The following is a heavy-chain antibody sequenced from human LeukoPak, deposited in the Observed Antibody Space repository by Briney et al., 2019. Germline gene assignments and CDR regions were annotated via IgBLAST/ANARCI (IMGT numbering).Heavy chain of an antibody. CDR3: ARDGSRVSYDFWSGYPIDY. CDR1: GGSISSYY. D-gene: IGHD3-3*01. CDR2: IYTSGST. V-gene: IGHV4-4*07. Sequence: SETLSLTCSVSGGSISSYYWSWIRQPAGKGLEGIGRIYTSGSTNYNPSLKSRITMSVDTSKNQFSLKLSSVNAADTAVYYCARDGSRVSYDFWSGYPIDYWGQGTLVTVSS. J-gene: IGHJ4*02.